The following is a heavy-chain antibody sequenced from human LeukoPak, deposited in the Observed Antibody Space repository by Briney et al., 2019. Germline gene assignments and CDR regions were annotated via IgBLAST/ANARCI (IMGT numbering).Heavy chain of an antibody. Sequence: ASVKVSCKASGYTFTAYHIHWVRQAPGQGLEWMGWISPNDGGTKYVQKFQGRVSMTRDTSITTAYMELSSLTSDDTAVYYCARDPQDFDYWGQGTLVTVSS. CDR2: ISPNDGGT. CDR1: GYTFTAYH. V-gene: IGHV1-2*02. J-gene: IGHJ4*02. CDR3: ARDPQDFDY.